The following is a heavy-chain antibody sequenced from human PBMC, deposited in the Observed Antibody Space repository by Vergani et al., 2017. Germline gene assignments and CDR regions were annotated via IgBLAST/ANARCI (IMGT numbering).Heavy chain of an antibody. CDR2: ISSSSSYI. V-gene: IGHV3-21*01. Sequence: WVLSISSSSSYISYADSVKGRFTISRDNAKNSLYLQMNSLRAEDTAVYYCARETNDYGDYVSAFDIWGQGTMVTVSS. J-gene: IGHJ3*02. D-gene: IGHD4-17*01. CDR3: ARETNDYGDYVSAFDI.